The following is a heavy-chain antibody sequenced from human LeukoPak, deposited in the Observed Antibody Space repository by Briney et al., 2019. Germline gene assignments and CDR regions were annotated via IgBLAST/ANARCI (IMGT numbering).Heavy chain of an antibody. CDR3: ASFGSRRADFDY. D-gene: IGHD3-10*01. Sequence: PGGSLRLSCAASGFTFSSYSMNWVRQAPGRGLEWVSYISSSSSTIHYADSVKGRFTISRDNAKNSLYLQMNSLRAEDTAVYYCASFGSRRADFDYWGQGTLVTVSS. J-gene: IGHJ4*02. CDR2: ISSSSSTI. CDR1: GFTFSSYS. V-gene: IGHV3-48*04.